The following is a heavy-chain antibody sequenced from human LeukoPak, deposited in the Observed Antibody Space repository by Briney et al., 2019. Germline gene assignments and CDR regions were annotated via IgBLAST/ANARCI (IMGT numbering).Heavy chain of an antibody. CDR2: INPNSGGT. Sequence: ASVKVSCTASGYTFTGHYMHWVRQAPGQGLGWMGWINPNSGGTNYAQKFEGRVTMTRDTSISTAYMELSRLGSDDTAVYYCARDYYDLRTQHDNWGQGTLVTVSS. CDR3: ARDYYDLRTQHDN. V-gene: IGHV1-2*02. J-gene: IGHJ4*02. D-gene: IGHD3/OR15-3a*01. CDR1: GYTFTGHY.